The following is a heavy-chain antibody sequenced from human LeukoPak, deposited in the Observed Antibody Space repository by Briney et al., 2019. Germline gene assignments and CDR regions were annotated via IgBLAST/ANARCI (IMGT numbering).Heavy chain of an antibody. CDR1: GFTFSSYG. CDR3: SRGYSYGYY. D-gene: IGHD5-18*01. CDR2: ISYDGSDK. Sequence: PGGSLRLSCAASGFTFSSYGMHWVRQAPGKGLEWVAVISYDGSDKYYADSVKGRFTISRDNSKNTLYLQMNSLRAEDTAVYYCSRGYSYGYYWGQGTLVTVSS. J-gene: IGHJ4*02. V-gene: IGHV3-30*03.